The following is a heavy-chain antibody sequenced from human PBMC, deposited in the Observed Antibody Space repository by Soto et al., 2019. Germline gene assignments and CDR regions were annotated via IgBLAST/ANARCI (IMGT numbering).Heavy chain of an antibody. CDR2: VSTSSIDI. Sequence: EVRLVASGGGLVKPGGSLRLSCAASGFTFSSYTMNWVRQPPGKGLEWVSSVSTSSIDIFYADSVKGRFTISRDNAKNSLYLQKNSLTAEDTAVYSCARMRGDIRDMDVWGKGTTVTVSS. J-gene: IGHJ6*03. V-gene: IGHV3-21*01. D-gene: IGHD3-10*01. CDR3: ARMRGDIRDMDV. CDR1: GFTFSSYT.